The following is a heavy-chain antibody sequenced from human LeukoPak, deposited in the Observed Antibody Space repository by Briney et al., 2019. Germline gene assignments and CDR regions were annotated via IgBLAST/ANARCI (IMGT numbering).Heavy chain of an antibody. CDR2: IKQDGSEK. D-gene: IGHD6-13*01. V-gene: IGHV3-7*01. Sequence: PGGSLRLSCAASGFTFSSSWMHWVCQAPGKGLEWVANIKQDGSEKYYVDSVKGRFTISRDNAKNSLYLQMNSLRAEDTAVYYCARDHSSWAPYYYYYMDVWGKGTTVTASS. J-gene: IGHJ6*03. CDR3: ARDHSSWAPYYYYYMDV. CDR1: GFTFSSSW.